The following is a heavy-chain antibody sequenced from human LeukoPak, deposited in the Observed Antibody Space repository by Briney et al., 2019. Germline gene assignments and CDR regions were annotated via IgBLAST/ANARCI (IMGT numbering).Heavy chain of an antibody. J-gene: IGHJ4*02. CDR2: INPSGGST. D-gene: IGHD6-13*01. V-gene: IGHV1-46*01. CDR3: ARGPLGSSSWYFLDPYFDY. Sequence: ASVKVSCKASGYTFTSYYMHWVRQAPGQGLEWMGIINPSGGSTSYAQKFQGRVTMTRDTSTSTVYMELSSLRSEDTAVYYCARGPLGSSSWYFLDPYFDYWGQGTLVTVPS. CDR1: GYTFTSYY.